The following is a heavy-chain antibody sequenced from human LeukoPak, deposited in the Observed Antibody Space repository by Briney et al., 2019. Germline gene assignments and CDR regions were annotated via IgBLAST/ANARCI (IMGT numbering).Heavy chain of an antibody. Sequence: GGSLRLSCAASGFTFSSYAMSWVRQAPGKGLEWVANIKQDGSEKYYVDSVKGRFTISRDNAKNSLYLQMNSLRAEDTAVYYCARDHSSSWYGSWLYWGQGTLVTVSS. J-gene: IGHJ4*02. CDR2: IKQDGSEK. CDR1: GFTFSSYA. D-gene: IGHD6-13*01. CDR3: ARDHSSSWYGSWLY. V-gene: IGHV3-7*04.